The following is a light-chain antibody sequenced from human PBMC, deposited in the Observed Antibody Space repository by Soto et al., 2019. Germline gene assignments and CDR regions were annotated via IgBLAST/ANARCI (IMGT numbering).Light chain of an antibody. CDR3: QKYHSAPLT. J-gene: IGKJ4*01. CDR2: AAS. V-gene: IGKV1-27*01. CDR1: QGISTY. Sequence: DIQMTQSPSSLSASVGDRVTITCRASQGISTYLAWYQQKPGKVPKLLIYAASTLQSGVPSRFSGSGSVTDFTLTISSLQPEDVATYYCQKYHSAPLTFGGGTKVEIK.